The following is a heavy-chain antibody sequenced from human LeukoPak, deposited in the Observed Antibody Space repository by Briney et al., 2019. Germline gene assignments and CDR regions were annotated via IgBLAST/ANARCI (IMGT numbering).Heavy chain of an antibody. CDR2: FDPEGGET. Sequence: ASVKVSCKVSGYTLTELSMHWVRQAPGKGLEWMGGFDPEGGETIYAQKFQGRVTMTEDTSTDTAYMELSSLRSEDTAVYYCATGRYSSGWPTLFDYWGQGTLVTVSS. D-gene: IGHD6-25*01. V-gene: IGHV1-24*01. CDR1: GYTLTELS. J-gene: IGHJ4*02. CDR3: ATGRYSSGWPTLFDY.